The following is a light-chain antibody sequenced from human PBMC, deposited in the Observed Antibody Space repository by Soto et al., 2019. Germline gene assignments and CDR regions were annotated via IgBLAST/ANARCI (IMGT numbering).Light chain of an antibody. CDR2: WAS. V-gene: IGKV4-1*01. J-gene: IGKJ1*01. Sequence: DIEVTQSPDSLAVSLGERATINCKSSQSVLHSSSSLNCLAWYQQKPGQPPRLLTYWASTRESGVPDRFSGSGSGTDCTLTISNLQAEDVAVYYCQQYYSSPWTFGRGTKVEVK. CDR1: QSVLHSSSSLNC. CDR3: QQYYSSPWT.